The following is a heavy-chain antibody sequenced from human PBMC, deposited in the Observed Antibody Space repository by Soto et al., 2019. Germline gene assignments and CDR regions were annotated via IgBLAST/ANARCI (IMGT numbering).Heavy chain of an antibody. V-gene: IGHV3-48*03. D-gene: IGHD3-22*01. Sequence: VGSLRLSCAASGFTVSSYEMNWVRQAPGKGLEWVSYVSSSGSTIYYADSVKGRFTISRDNAKNSLYLQMNSLRAEDTAVYYCARDGYYDSSGYYPYYGMDVWGQGTTVTVSS. CDR3: ARDGYYDSSGYYPYYGMDV. J-gene: IGHJ6*02. CDR1: GFTVSSYE. CDR2: VSSSGSTI.